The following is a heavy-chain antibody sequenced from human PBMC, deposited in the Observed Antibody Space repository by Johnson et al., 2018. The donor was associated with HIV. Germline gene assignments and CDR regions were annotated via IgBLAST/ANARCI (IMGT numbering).Heavy chain of an antibody. J-gene: IGHJ3*02. CDR2: ISWNSGTL. V-gene: IGHV3-9*01. CDR3: AKDCRDCGTFDI. Sequence: VQLVESGGGLVQPGRSLRLSCAASGFTFDDYAMHWVRQVPGKGLAWISGISWNSGTLGYADSVNGRFTLSRDNAKNSLYLQMNSLRVEDTALYYCAKDCRDCGTFDIWGQGTMVTVSS. CDR1: GFTFDDYA. D-gene: IGHD2-21*02.